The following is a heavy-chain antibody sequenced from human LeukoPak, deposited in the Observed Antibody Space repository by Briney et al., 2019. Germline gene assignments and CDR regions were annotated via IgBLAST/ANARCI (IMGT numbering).Heavy chain of an antibody. D-gene: IGHD3-16*01. Sequence: GGSLRLSCAASGFTFDDYAMHWVRQAPGKGLEWVSGINWNSGSIGYADSVKGRFTISRDNAKNSLYLQMNSLRAEDTALYYCAKDIGPLGSQATSDWGQGTLVTVSS. CDR2: INWNSGSI. J-gene: IGHJ4*02. CDR1: GFTFDDYA. V-gene: IGHV3-9*01. CDR3: AKDIGPLGSQATSD.